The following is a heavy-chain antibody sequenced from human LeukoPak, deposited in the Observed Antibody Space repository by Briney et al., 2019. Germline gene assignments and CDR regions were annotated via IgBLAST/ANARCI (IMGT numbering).Heavy chain of an antibody. V-gene: IGHV4-39*01. CDR3: ARHRYISGWSPIDY. Sequence: PSETLSLTCTVSGGSISSSSYYWGWIRQPPGKGLEWIGSIYYSGSTYNNPSLKSRVTISVDTSKNQFSLKVSSVTAADTAVYYCARHRYISGWSPIDYWGQGTLVTVFS. J-gene: IGHJ4*02. D-gene: IGHD6-19*01. CDR1: GGSISSSSYY. CDR2: IYYSGST.